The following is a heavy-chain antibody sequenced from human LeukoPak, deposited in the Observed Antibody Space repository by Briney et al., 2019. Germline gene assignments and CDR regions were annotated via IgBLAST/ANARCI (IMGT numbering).Heavy chain of an antibody. J-gene: IGHJ3*02. CDR3: ARELAPPRVIIEAFDI. Sequence: GGSLRLSCAVSGFNFNDYAMHWLRQAPGKGLEWVAVISYDGGFKYYADSLKGRFTISRDNSKNTLFLQMNSLRAEDTAVYYCARELAPPRVIIEAFDIWGQGTMVTVSS. CDR1: GFNFNDYA. D-gene: IGHD3-10*01. CDR2: ISYDGGFK. V-gene: IGHV3-30-3*01.